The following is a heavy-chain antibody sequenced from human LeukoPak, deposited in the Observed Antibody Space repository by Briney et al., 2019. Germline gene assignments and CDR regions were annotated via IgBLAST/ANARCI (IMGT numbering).Heavy chain of an antibody. CDR3: ARDGSLYGSGSYEDY. V-gene: IGHV3-30-3*01. J-gene: IGHJ4*02. Sequence: GRSLRLSCAASGFTFSSYAMHWVRQAPGKGLEWVAVISYDGSNKYYADSVKGRFTISRDNSKNTLYLQMNSLRAEDTAVYYCARDGSLYGSGSYEDYWGQGTLVTVSS. CDR1: GFTFSSYA. CDR2: ISYDGSNK. D-gene: IGHD3-10*01.